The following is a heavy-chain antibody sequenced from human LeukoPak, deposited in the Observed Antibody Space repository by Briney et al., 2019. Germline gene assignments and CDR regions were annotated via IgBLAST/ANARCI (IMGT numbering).Heavy chain of an antibody. D-gene: IGHD1-14*01. CDR2: ISGGGGST. J-gene: IGHJ5*02. Sequence: GGSLRLSCAASAFTFSSYAMNWVRQAPGKGLEWVSGISGGGGSTYYADSVKGRFTISRDNSKNTLYLQMDSLRAEDTALYYCAKGSGINHYHWIDPWGQGTLVTISS. CDR3: AKGSGINHYHWIDP. CDR1: AFTFSSYA. V-gene: IGHV3-23*01.